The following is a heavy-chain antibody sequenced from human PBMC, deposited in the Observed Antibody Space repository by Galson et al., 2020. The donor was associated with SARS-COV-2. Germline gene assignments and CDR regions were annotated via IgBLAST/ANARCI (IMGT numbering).Heavy chain of an antibody. D-gene: IGHD3-3*01. J-gene: IGHJ4*02. CDR2: IIGSGDTT. V-gene: IGHV3-23*01. Sequence: GGSLRLSCAASGFNFSTYAMGWVRQGPGTGLEWVSSIIGSGDTTFYADSVKGRFTISRDNSRNTVYLQMNSLRVEDTAVYYCAKGTYFDFWSGAPAGWGQGTVVTVSS. CDR3: AKGTYFDFWSGAPAG. CDR1: GFNFSTYA.